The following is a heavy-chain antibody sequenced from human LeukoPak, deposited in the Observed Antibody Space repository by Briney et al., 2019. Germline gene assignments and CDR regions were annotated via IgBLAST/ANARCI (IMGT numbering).Heavy chain of an antibody. CDR2: IYHSGST. CDR3: ASRLDNGEFDY. V-gene: IGHV4-30-2*01. J-gene: IGHJ4*02. Sequence: SETLSLTCAVSGVSISSGGYSWSWIRQPPGKGLEWIGYIYHSGSTYYNPSLKSRVTISVDRSKNQFSLKLSSVTAADTAVYYCASRLDNGEFDYWGQGTLVTVSS. CDR1: GVSISSGGYS. D-gene: IGHD2-8*01.